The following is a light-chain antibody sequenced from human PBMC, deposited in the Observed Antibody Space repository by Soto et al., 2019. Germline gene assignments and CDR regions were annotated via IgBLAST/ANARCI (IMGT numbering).Light chain of an antibody. J-gene: IGLJ1*01. V-gene: IGLV1-40*01. CDR1: SSNIGAGYD. Sequence: QSVLTQPPSVSGAPGQRVTISCTGSSSNIGAGYDVHWYQQLPGTAPKLLIYGNNNRPSGVPDRFSGSKSGASASLAITGLQAEDEADYYCQSYDSTLDASYVFGTGTKVTVL. CDR2: GNN. CDR3: QSYDSTLDASYV.